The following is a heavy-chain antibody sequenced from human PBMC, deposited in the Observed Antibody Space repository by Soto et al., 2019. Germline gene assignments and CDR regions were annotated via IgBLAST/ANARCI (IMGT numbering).Heavy chain of an antibody. CDR3: TRSSLAGY. D-gene: IGHD2-15*01. CDR2: IRSKANSYAT. V-gene: IGHV3-73*01. Sequence: VGSLRLSCAASGFSFSGSAMHWVRQASGKGLEWVGRIRSKANSYATAYAASVKGRFTSSRDDSKNTAYLQMNSLKTEDTAVYYCTRSSLAGYWGQGTLVTVSS. J-gene: IGHJ4*02. CDR1: GFSFSGSA.